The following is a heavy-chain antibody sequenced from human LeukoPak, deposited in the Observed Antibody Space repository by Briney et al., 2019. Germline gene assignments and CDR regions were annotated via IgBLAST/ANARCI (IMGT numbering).Heavy chain of an antibody. J-gene: IGHJ4*02. Sequence: GGSLRLSCAASGFTFSSYAMSWVRQAPGKGLEWVSAISGSGGSTYYADSVKGRFTISRDNSKNTLYLQMDSLRAEDTAVYYCAKDRGARAAAGRPRFDYWGQGTLVTVSS. CDR3: AKDRGARAAAGRPRFDY. D-gene: IGHD6-13*01. V-gene: IGHV3-23*01. CDR1: GFTFSSYA. CDR2: ISGSGGST.